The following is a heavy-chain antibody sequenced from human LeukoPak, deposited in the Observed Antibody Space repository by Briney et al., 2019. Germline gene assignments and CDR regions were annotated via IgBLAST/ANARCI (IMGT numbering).Heavy chain of an antibody. CDR3: AKGRWNFDY. CDR1: GFTFSSYD. D-gene: IGHD1-1*01. V-gene: IGHV3-23*01. Sequence: PGASLRLSCVASGFTFSSYDMSWVRQAPGKGLEWVTGISGSGGSSGGSTYYADSVKGRFTISRDNSKNTLYLQMNSLRAEDTAVYYCAKGRWNFDYWGQGTLVTVSS. CDR2: ISGSGGSSGGST. J-gene: IGHJ4*02.